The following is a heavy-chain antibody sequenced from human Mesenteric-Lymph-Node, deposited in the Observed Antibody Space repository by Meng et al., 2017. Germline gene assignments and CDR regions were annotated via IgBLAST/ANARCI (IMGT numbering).Heavy chain of an antibody. J-gene: IGHJ4*02. CDR2: IIPIFGTA. Sequence: QVQRVRAGAEVKKPGSSVKVSCKASGGTFSSYAISWVRQAPGQGLEWMGGIIPIFGTANYAQKFQGRVTITTDESTSTAYMELSSLRSEDTAVYYCARDYMVRGSGAFDIWGQGTLVTVSS. D-gene: IGHD3-10*01. CDR1: GGTFSSYA. V-gene: IGHV1-69*05. CDR3: ARDYMVRGSGAFDI.